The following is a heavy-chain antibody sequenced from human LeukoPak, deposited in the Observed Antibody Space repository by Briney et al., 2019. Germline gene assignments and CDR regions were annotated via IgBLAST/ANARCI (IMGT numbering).Heavy chain of an antibody. CDR2: MNPNSGNT. V-gene: IGHV1-8*01. CDR3: ARGHAGFWSGYDYYYGMDV. D-gene: IGHD3-3*01. CDR1: GYTFTSYD. Sequence: ASVTVSCTASGYTFTSYDINWVRQATGQGLEWMGWMNPNSGNTGYAQKFQGRVTMTRNTSISTAYMELSSLRSEDTAVYYCARGHAGFWSGYDYYYGMDVWGQGTTVTVSS. J-gene: IGHJ6*02.